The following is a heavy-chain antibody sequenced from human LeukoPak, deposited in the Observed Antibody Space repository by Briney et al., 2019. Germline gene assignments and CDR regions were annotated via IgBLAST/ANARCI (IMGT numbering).Heavy chain of an antibody. CDR1: GGSISSSSYY. V-gene: IGHV4-39*01. Sequence: ASETLSLTCTVSGGSISSSSYYWGWIRQPPGKGLEWIGSIYYSGSTYYNPSLKSRVTISVDTSKNQFSLKLSSVTAADTAVYYCARHAMATIIHYYYYMDVWGKGTTVTVSS. CDR3: ARHAMATIIHYYYYMDV. J-gene: IGHJ6*03. D-gene: IGHD5-24*01. CDR2: IYYSGST.